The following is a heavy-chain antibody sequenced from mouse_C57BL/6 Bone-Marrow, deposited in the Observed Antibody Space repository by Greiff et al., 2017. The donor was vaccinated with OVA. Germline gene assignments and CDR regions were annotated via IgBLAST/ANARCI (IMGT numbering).Heavy chain of an antibody. CDR3: ARSGITTRSMDY. Sequence: VKLQQPGAELVKPGASVKLSCKASGYTFTSYWMHWVKQRPGQGLEWIGMIHPNSGSTNYNEKFKSKATLTVDKSTSTAYMQLSSLTSEDSAVYYCARSGITTRSMDYWGQGTSVTVAS. CDR1: GYTFTSYW. V-gene: IGHV1-64*01. J-gene: IGHJ4*01. D-gene: IGHD1-1*01. CDR2: IHPNSGST.